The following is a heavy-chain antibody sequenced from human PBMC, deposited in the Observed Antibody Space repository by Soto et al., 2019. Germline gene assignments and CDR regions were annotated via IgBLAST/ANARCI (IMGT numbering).Heavy chain of an antibody. CDR1: GFTFSNYR. CDR2: LNQDRSEK. D-gene: IGHD5-18*01. J-gene: IGHJ6*02. V-gene: IGHV3-7*03. CDR3: ARDKKGYSYGMYYYYYGMDV. Sequence: EVQLVESGGGLVQPGGSLRLSCAASGFTFSNYRLSWVRQAPGKGLEWVANLNQDRSEKYYVDSVKGRFTISRDNAKNSLYLQMNSLRAEDTAVYYCARDKKGYSYGMYYYYYGMDVWGQGTTVIVSS.